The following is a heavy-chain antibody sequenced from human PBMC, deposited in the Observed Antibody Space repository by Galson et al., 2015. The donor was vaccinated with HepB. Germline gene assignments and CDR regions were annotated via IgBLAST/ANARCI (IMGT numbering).Heavy chain of an antibody. D-gene: IGHD2-15*01. V-gene: IGHV1-46*01. Sequence: SVKVSCKASGYTFTSYYMHWVRQAPGQGLEWMGIINPSGGSTSYAQKFQGRVTMTRDTSPSTVYMELSSLRSEDPAVSYCARGGPEGNWFDPWGQGTLVTVSS. J-gene: IGHJ5*02. CDR1: GYTFTSYY. CDR2: INPSGGST. CDR3: ARGGPEGNWFDP.